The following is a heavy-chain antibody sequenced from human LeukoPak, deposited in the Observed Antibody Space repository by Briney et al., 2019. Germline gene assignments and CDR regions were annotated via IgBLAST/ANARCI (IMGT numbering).Heavy chain of an antibody. CDR3: AKGSYYDSSGSFYFDY. V-gene: IGHV3-23*01. J-gene: IGHJ4*02. CDR1: GFTFSSSA. CDR2: ISASGGST. D-gene: IGHD3-22*01. Sequence: GGSLRLSCAASGFTFSSSAMSWVRQVPGKGLEWVSGISASGGSTSYADSVRGRFTISRDNSKNTLYVQMNSLRDEDTAVYYCAKGSYYDSSGSFYFDYWGQGTLVTVSS.